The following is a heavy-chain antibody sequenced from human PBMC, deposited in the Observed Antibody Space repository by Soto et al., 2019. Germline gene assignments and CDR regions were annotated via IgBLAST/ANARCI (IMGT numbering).Heavy chain of an antibody. CDR3: PKVGGEPIYLSCSYMDG. J-gene: IGHJ6*03. CDR1: GFTFNNYA. Sequence: EVLLLESGGGLLQPGGSLRVSCVASGFTFNNYAMNWVRQAPGKGLEWVSGISGSGGSTYYADSVKGRFTISRDNSKKPVNLQANGLRAETKAVFYCPKVGGEPIYLSCSYMDGWGKGTTVPVSS. D-gene: IGHD1-26*01. CDR2: ISGSGGST. V-gene: IGHV3-23*01.